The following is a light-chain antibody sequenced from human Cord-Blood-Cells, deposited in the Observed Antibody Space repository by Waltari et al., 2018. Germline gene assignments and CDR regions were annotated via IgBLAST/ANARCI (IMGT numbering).Light chain of an antibody. CDR3: QQDNSYSPLT. V-gene: IGKV1-5*01. CDR1: QSISSW. Sequence: DIQMTQSPSTLSASVGDRVTITGRASQSISSWLAGYQQKPGKAPKLLIYDASSWESGVPSRFSGSGSGTEFTLTISSLQPDDFATYYCQQDNSYSPLTFGGGTKVEIK. J-gene: IGKJ4*01. CDR2: DAS.